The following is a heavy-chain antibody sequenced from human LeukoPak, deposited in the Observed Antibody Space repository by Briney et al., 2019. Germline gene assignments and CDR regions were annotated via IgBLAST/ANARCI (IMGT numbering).Heavy chain of an antibody. D-gene: IGHD6-19*01. CDR1: GGTFSSYA. CDR3: ATHSGQTPSNAFDI. J-gene: IGHJ3*02. Sequence: KPGASVKVSCKASGGTFSSYAISWVRQAPGQGLEWMGGIIPIFGTANYAQKFQGRVTITADESTSTAYMELSSLRSEDTAVYYCATHSGQTPSNAFDIWGQGTMVTVSS. CDR2: IIPIFGTA. V-gene: IGHV1-69*13.